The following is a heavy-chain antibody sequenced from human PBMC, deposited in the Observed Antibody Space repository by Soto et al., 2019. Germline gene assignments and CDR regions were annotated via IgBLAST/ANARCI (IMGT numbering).Heavy chain of an antibody. Sequence: QVQLVQSGAEVKKPGASVKVSCKASGYTFTSYGISWVRQAPGQGLEWMGWISAYNGNTNYAQKLQGRVTMTTDTXXXXXXXXXXXXXXXXXXXXXXXXXXXQLFDYWGQGTLVTVSS. CDR1: GYTFTSYG. D-gene: IGHD6-13*01. CDR3: XXXXXQLFDY. CDR2: ISAYNGNT. V-gene: IGHV1-18*01. J-gene: IGHJ4*02.